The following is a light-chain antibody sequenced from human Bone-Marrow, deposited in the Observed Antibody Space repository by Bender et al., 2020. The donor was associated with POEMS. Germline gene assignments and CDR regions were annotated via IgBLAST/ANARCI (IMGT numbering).Light chain of an antibody. CDR2: QGS. Sequence: QSALTQPASVSESPGQSITISCTGTSSDVGNYDLVSWYQQHPGRAPKLMIYQGSKRPSGVSNRFSGSKSGSTASLTISGLQTEDEADYYCFSYTGSYVFGIGTKVTVL. J-gene: IGLJ1*01. CDR3: FSYTGSYV. V-gene: IGLV2-23*01. CDR1: SSDVGNYDL.